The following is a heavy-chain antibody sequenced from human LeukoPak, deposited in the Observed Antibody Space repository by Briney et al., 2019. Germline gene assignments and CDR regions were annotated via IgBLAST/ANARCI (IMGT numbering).Heavy chain of an antibody. CDR3: ANSAYYYDSSGYFDY. V-gene: IGHV3-30*04. CDR1: GFTFSSYA. D-gene: IGHD3-22*01. CDR2: ISYDGSNK. J-gene: IGHJ4*02. Sequence: GRSLRLSCAASGFTFSSYAMHWVRQAPGKGLEWVAVISYDGSNKYYADSVKGRFTISRDNSKNTLYLQMNSLRAEDTAVYYCANSAYYYDSSGYFDYWGQGTLVTVSS.